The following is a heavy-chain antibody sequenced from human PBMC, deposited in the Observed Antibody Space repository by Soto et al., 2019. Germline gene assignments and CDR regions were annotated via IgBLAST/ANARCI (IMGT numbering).Heavy chain of an antibody. CDR3: ARESCSSISCSSPYSSSLIDF. CDR1: GGTFSSYT. D-gene: IGHD2-2*01. CDR2: IIPILGIA. Sequence: SVKVSCKASGGTFSSYTISWVRQAPGQGLEWMGRIIPILGIANYAQKFQGRVTITADKSTSTAYMELSSLRSEDTAVYYCARESCSSISCSSPYSSSLIDFWGKRSSVTGSS. J-gene: IGHJ6*04. V-gene: IGHV1-69*04.